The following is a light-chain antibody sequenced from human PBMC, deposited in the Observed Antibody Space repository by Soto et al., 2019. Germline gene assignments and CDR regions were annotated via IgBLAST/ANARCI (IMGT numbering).Light chain of an antibody. J-gene: IGLJ2*01. Sequence: QLVLTQPPSASASLGASVKLTCTLSNGHGSFTIAWHQQQSNRGPRFLMKLNKDSSHRKGDGIPDRFSGSRSGPEYRLTISSHQSDDEADYYCQTWDTVPLFGEGTTLTVL. CDR2: LNKDSSH. V-gene: IGLV4-69*01. CDR1: NGHGSFT. CDR3: QTWDTVPL.